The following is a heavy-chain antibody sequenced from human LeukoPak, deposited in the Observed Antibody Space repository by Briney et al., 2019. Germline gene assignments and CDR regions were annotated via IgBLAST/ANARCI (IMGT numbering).Heavy chain of an antibody. CDR1: GGTFSSYA. D-gene: IGHD6-19*01. V-gene: IGHV1-69*13. Sequence: ASVKVSCKASGGTFSSYAISWVRQAPGQGLEWMGGIIPIFGTANYAQKFQGRVTITADESTSTAYMELSSLRSEDTAVYYCARAGSGWYNQYNWFDPWGQGTLVTVSS. CDR3: ARAGSGWYNQYNWFDP. J-gene: IGHJ5*02. CDR2: IIPIFGTA.